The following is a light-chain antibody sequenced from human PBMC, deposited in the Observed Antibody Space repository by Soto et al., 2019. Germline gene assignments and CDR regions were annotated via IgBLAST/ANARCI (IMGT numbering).Light chain of an antibody. CDR1: QSISSY. J-gene: IGKJ2*02. CDR3: QQSYSTPRT. CDR2: AAS. V-gene: IGKV1-39*01. Sequence: DIQMTQSPSSLSASVGDRVTITCRASQSISSYLNWYQQKPGKAPKLLIYAASILQRGVPSRFSGSGSGTYFTLTISSLQPEDFATYYCQQSYSTPRTFGQGTKLEIK.